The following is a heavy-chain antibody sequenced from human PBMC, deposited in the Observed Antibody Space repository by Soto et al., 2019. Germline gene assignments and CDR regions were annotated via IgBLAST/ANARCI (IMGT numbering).Heavy chain of an antibody. V-gene: IGHV3-23*01. D-gene: IGHD2-2*01. CDR2: ISGSGGST. Sequence: GGSLRLSCAASGFNFSSYAMGWVRQAPGKGLEWVSAISGSGGSTYYADSVKGRFTISRDNSKNTLYLQMNSLRAEDTAVYYCAYPPAATSGFDYWGQGTLVTVSS. CDR3: AYPPAATSGFDY. J-gene: IGHJ4*02. CDR1: GFNFSSYA.